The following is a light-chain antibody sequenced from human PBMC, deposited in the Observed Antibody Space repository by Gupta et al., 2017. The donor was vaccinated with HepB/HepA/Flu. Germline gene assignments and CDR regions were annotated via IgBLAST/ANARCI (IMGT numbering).Light chain of an antibody. CDR2: KNN. J-gene: IGLJ1*01. V-gene: IGLV10-54*04. CDR1: SNNVGHEG. Sequence: QAELTQPPSVSTGLRQTATLTCTGNSNNVGHEGAVWLQQHQGHPPKLLSYKNNDRPSGISERFSASRSGNTASLTITEVQPEDEADYYCSAWDNSLNAHVFGTGTKVNVL. CDR3: SAWDNSLNAHV.